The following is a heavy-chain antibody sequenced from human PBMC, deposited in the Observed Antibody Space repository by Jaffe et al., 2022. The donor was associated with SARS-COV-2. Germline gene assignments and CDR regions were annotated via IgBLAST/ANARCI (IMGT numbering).Heavy chain of an antibody. CDR3: AWAYSATWGSWFDP. CDR2: INHSGST. CDR1: GGSFSGYY. D-gene: IGHD3-16*01. J-gene: IGHJ5*02. Sequence: QVQLQQWGAGLLKPSETLSLTCGVYGGSFSGYYWSWIRQPPGKGLEWIGEINHSGSTNYNPSLKSRVTISVDTSKNQFSLKLSSVTAADTAVYYCAWAYSATWGSWFDPWGQGTLVTVSS. V-gene: IGHV4-34*01.